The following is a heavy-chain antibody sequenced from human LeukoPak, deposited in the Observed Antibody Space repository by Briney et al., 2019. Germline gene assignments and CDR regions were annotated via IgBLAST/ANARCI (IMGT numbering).Heavy chain of an antibody. D-gene: IGHD2/OR15-2a*01. CDR1: GFTFSSYG. CDR3: AYEYKTPID. CDR2: ISYDGSNK. V-gene: IGHV3-33*05. J-gene: IGHJ4*02. Sequence: GGSLRLSCAASGFTFSSYGMHWVRQAPGKGLEWVAVISYDGSNKYYADSVKGRFTISRDNSKNTLYLQMNSLRAEDTAVYYCAYEYKTPIDWGQGTLVTVSS.